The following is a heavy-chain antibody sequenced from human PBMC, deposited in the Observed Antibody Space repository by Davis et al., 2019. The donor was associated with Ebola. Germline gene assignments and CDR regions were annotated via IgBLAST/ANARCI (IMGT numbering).Heavy chain of an antibody. V-gene: IGHV1-18*01. CDR2: ISSYTGKT. J-gene: IGHJ5*02. Sequence: ASVKVSCKASVYPFTTYGITWVRQAPGQGLEWMGWISSYTGKTNYAQKFQDRVTMTTDTSTSTAYMELRSLRSDDTAVYYCVRIVVIPNWFDPWGQGTLVTVSS. CDR1: VYPFTTYG. CDR3: VRIVVIPNWFDP. D-gene: IGHD3-22*01.